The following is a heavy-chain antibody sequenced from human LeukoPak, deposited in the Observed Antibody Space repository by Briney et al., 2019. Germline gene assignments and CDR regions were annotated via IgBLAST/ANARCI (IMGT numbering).Heavy chain of an antibody. CDR1: GGTFSSYA. J-gene: IGHJ4*02. D-gene: IGHD5-24*01. V-gene: IGHV1-69*04. CDR2: IIPILGIA. CDR3: ASGDGYNPPGVY. Sequence: SVKVSCKASGGTFSSYAISWVRQAPGQGLEWMGRIIPILGIANYAQKFQGRVTITADKSTSTAYMELSSLRSEDTAVYYCASGDGYNPPGVYWGQGTLVTVSS.